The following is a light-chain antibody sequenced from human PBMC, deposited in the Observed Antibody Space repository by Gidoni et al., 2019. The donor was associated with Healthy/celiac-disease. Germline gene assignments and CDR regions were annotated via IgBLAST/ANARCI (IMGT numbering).Light chain of an antibody. CDR3: QQSYSTLFT. CDR1: QSISSY. CDR2: AAS. V-gene: IGKV1-39*01. J-gene: IGKJ3*01. Sequence: DIQMTPSPSSLSASVGDRVTITCRASQSISSYLNWYKQKPGKAPKLLIYAASSLQSGVPSRFSGSGSGTDFNLTISSLQPEDFATYYCQQSYSTLFTFGPGNKVDIK.